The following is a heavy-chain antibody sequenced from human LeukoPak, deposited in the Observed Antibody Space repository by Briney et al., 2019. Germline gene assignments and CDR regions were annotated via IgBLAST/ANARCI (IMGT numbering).Heavy chain of an antibody. CDR1: GGSIRSYY. J-gene: IGHJ4*02. CDR3: ARTGSTVTMLYPFDH. Sequence: SGTLSLACTVSGGSIRSYYWSWIRQPPGKGLEWIGYIYYSGSSNYNPSLKSRVGISVDTSKNQFSLKLSSVTAADTAVYYCARTGSTVTMLYPFDHWGQGTLVTVSS. D-gene: IGHD4-17*01. CDR2: IYYSGSS. V-gene: IGHV4-59*01.